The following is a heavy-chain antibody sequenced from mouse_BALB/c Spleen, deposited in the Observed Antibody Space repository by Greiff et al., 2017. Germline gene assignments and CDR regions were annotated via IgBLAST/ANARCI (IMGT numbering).Heavy chain of an antibody. CDR2: IRNKANGYTT. J-gene: IGHJ3*01. D-gene: IGHD6-5*01. CDR3: ARDICDSWFAY. V-gene: IGHV7-3*02. CDR1: GFTFTDYY. Sequence: EVQGVESGGGLVQPGGSLRLSCATSGFTFTDYYMSWVRQPPGKALEWLGFIRNKANGYTTEYSASVKGRFTISRDNSQSILYLQMNTLRAEDSATYYCARDICDSWFAYWGQGTLVTVSA.